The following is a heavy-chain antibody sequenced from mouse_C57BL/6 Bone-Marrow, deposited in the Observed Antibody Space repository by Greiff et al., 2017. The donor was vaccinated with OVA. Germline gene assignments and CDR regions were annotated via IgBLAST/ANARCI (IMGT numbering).Heavy chain of an antibody. Sequence: VHVKQSGAELVRPGASVKLSCTASGFNIKDDYMHWVKQRPEQGLEWIGWIDPENGDTEYASKFQGKATITADTSSNTAYLQLSSLTSEDTAVYYCTTLITTVAYWGQGTLVTVSA. V-gene: IGHV14-4*01. CDR2: IDPENGDT. D-gene: IGHD1-1*01. CDR3: TTLITTVAY. J-gene: IGHJ3*01. CDR1: GFNIKDDY.